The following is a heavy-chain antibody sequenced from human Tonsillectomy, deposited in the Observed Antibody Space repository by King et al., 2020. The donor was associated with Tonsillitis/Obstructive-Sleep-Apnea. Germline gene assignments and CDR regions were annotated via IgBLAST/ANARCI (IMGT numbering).Heavy chain of an antibody. CDR3: GHRRGFWGDFIDY. D-gene: IGHD3-3*01. Sequence: ITLKESGPTVVKPTQTLTLTCTFSGLPLSTSGVGVGWMRQPPGKALEWLALIYWNDDKRYSPALKSRVTITKDTTKNQVVLIMTNMDPVDTATYYCGHRRGFWGDFIDYWGQGTLVTVSS. CDR2: IYWNDDK. J-gene: IGHJ4*02. CDR1: GLPLSTSGVG. V-gene: IGHV2-5*01.